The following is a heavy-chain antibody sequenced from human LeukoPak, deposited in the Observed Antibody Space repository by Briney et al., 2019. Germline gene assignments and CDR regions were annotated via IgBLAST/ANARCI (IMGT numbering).Heavy chain of an antibody. CDR3: AKDVHYDRSGYSSPYYFDN. Sequence: GGSLRLSCAVSGFTFSNYAMTWVRQAPGKGLEWASSISGNSDNTYYADSVKGRFTISRDNSENTLYVQMNNLRAEDTAIYYCAKDVHYDRSGYSSPYYFDNWGQGTLVTVSS. D-gene: IGHD3-22*01. CDR2: ISGNSDNT. V-gene: IGHV3-23*01. CDR1: GFTFSNYA. J-gene: IGHJ4*02.